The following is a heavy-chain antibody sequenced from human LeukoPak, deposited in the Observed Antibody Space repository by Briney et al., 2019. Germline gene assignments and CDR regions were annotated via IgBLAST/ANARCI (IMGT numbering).Heavy chain of an antibody. Sequence: SEILSLTCTVSGASISNYYWSWIRQPPGKGLEWIGYIYYSGSTNYNPSLKSRVTMSVDTSKNQFSLKLSSVTAADTAVYYCARGGSTSIAAPTSRWGQGTLVTVSS. CDR1: GASISNYY. CDR3: ARGGSTSIAAPTSR. J-gene: IGHJ4*02. V-gene: IGHV4-59*01. D-gene: IGHD6-6*01. CDR2: IYYSGST.